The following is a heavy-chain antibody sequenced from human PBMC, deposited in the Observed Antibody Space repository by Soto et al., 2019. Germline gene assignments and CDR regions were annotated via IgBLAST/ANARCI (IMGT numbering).Heavy chain of an antibody. V-gene: IGHV1-18*01. Sequence: QVQLVQSGGEVKRPGASVKVSCKTSGYTFSNYGITWVRQAPGQPLEWLGWISLYSDGTNYAQKFQGSVSMTPDTSTTTAYMELRSLRSDDTAVYYCARVVPGAEAWFGPWGQGTLVTVSS. J-gene: IGHJ5*02. CDR1: GYTFSNYG. CDR3: ARVVPGAEAWFGP. CDR2: ISLYSDGT. D-gene: IGHD2-2*01.